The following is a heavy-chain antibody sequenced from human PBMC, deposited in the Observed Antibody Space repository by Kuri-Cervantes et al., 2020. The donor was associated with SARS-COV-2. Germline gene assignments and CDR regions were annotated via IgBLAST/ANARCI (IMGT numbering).Heavy chain of an antibody. J-gene: IGHJ4*02. CDR1: GFTFSSYA. Sequence: SLKIPCAASGFTFSSYAMHWVRQAPAKGLEWVAVISYDGSNKYYADSVKGRFTLSRDNSKNPLYLQMNSLRAEDTAVYYCARVEVTILSADYWGQGTLVTVSS. D-gene: IGHD3-3*01. CDR3: ARVEVTILSADY. CDR2: ISYDGSNK. V-gene: IGHV3-30-3*01.